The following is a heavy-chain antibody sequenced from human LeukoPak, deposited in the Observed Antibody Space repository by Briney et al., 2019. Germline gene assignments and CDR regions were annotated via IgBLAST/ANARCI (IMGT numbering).Heavy chain of an antibody. CDR3: ARQRASGTWAFDY. D-gene: IGHD3-3*01. V-gene: IGHV4-39*01. Sequence: SETLSLTCTVSRGSISSRSDYWWAWIRQPPGKGLEYIGSVYYNGNTYYNWSLKSRLTISVDTSEDQFSLNLASVTAADTAVYHCARQRASGTWAFDYWGQGTLLTVSS. J-gene: IGHJ4*02. CDR2: VYYNGNT. CDR1: RGSISSRSDY.